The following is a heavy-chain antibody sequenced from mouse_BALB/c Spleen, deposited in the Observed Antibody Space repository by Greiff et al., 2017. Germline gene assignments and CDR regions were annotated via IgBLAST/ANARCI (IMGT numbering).Heavy chain of an antibody. CDR2: IYPGSGST. V-gene: IGHV1S22*01. CDR1: GYTFTSYW. CDR3: TRRPPFTEGFDY. J-gene: IGHJ2*01. Sequence: LQQPGSELVRPGASVKLSCKASGYTFTSYWMHWVKQRPGQGLEWIGNIYPGSGSTNYDEKFKSKATLTVDTSSSTAYMQLSSLTSEDSAVYYCTRRPPFTEGFDYWGQGTTLTVSS.